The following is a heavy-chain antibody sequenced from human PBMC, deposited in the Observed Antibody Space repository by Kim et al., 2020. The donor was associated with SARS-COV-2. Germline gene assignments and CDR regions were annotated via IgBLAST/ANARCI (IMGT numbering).Heavy chain of an antibody. Sequence: NYAQKFQERVTITRDMSTSTAYMELSSLRSEDTAVYYCAAGGAPVVTPYYWGQGTLVTVSS. J-gene: IGHJ4*02. CDR3: AAGGAPVVTPYY. D-gene: IGHD2-21*02. V-gene: IGHV1-58*01.